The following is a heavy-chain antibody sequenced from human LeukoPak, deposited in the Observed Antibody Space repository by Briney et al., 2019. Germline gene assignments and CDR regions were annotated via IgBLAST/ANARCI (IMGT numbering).Heavy chain of an antibody. Sequence: ASVKVSCKASGYTFTSYGISWVRQAPGQGLEWMGWISAYNGNTNYAQKLQGRVTMTTDTSTSTAYMELRSLRSDDTAVYYCARDSPHYYGWGIYYPAYYYYSGMDVWAQGTRVPVPS. CDR3: ARDSPHYYGWGIYYPAYYYYSGMDV. D-gene: IGHD3-10*01. V-gene: IGHV1-18*01. J-gene: IGHJ6*02. CDR1: GYTFTSYG. CDR2: ISAYNGNT.